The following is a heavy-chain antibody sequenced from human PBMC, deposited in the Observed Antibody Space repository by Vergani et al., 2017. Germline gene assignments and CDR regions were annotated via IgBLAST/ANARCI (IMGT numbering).Heavy chain of an antibody. CDR1: GFTFSSYG. CDR2: ISYDGSNK. V-gene: IGHV3-30*18. CDR3: AKDWAITMIVGPFDY. Sequence: QVQLVESGGGVVQPGRSLRLSCAASGFTFSSYGMHWVRQAPGKGLEWVAVISYDGSNKYYADSVKGRFTISRDNSKNTLYLQMNSLRADDTAVYYCAKDWAITMIVGPFDYWGQGTLVTVSS. J-gene: IGHJ4*02. D-gene: IGHD3-22*01.